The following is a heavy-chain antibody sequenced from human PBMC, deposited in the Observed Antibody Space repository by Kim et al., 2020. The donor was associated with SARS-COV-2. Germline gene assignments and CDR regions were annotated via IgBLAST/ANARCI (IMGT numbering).Heavy chain of an antibody. J-gene: IGHJ6*02. D-gene: IGHD2-15*01. Sequence: APVKGRFTSSRDDSKNTLYLQMNSLKTEDTAVYYCTTAQYSRYYYYGMDVWGQGTTVTVSS. CDR3: TTAQYSRYYYYGMDV. V-gene: IGHV3-15*01.